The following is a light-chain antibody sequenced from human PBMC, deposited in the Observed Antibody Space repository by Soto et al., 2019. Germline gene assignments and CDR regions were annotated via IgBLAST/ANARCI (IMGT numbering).Light chain of an antibody. CDR3: QHYGSPPTYT. CDR2: GAS. Sequence: EIVLTQSPGTLSLAPGERATLSCRASQSINYLAWYQQKVGQAPRLLIYGASTRATGIPDRFSGSGSGTDFSLTIIILEPEDFAVYHCQHYGSPPTYTFGQGTKLEIK. J-gene: IGKJ2*01. V-gene: IGKV3-20*01. CDR1: QSINY.